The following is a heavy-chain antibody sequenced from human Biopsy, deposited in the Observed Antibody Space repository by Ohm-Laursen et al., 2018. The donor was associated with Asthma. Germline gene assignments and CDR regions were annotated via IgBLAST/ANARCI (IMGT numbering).Heavy chain of an antibody. CDR1: GFTISTYW. V-gene: IGHV3-20*01. J-gene: IGHJ3*02. Sequence: SLRLSCAASGFTISTYWMHWVRQAPGKGLEWVSGINWNGGSTGYADSVKGRFTISRDNAKNSLYLQMNSLRAEDTALYHCARDRAVTGLNDAFDTWGQGTMVTVSS. D-gene: IGHD4-17*01. CDR3: ARDRAVTGLNDAFDT. CDR2: INWNGGST.